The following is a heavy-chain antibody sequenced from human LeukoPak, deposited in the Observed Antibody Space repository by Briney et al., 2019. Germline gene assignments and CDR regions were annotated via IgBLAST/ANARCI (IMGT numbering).Heavy chain of an antibody. CDR3: ARDPYSGSYGDYYYYYMDV. CDR2: ISSSSTTI. J-gene: IGHJ6*03. Sequence: GGSLRLPCAASGFTFSSYSMMWVRQAPGKGLEWVSYISSSSTTIHYADSVKGRFTISRDNAKNSLHLQRNSLRAEDTAVYYCARDPYSGSYGDYYYYYMDVWGKGTTVTISS. CDR1: GFTFSSYS. D-gene: IGHD1-26*01. V-gene: IGHV3-48*04.